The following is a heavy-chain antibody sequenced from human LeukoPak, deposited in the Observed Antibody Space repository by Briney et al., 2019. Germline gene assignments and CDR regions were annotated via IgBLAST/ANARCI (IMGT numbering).Heavy chain of an antibody. Sequence: PSETLSLTCTVSGGSIFSYYWNWIRLPPGKGLEWIGYIYPNGITSYNPSLRSRGTISIATSKNQFSLRLRSVTAADTAIYYCARPVYYDISVYYPTWGYFDLGGGGPWV. CDR2: IYPNGIT. D-gene: IGHD3-22*01. CDR1: GGSIFSYY. J-gene: IGHJ2*01. V-gene: IGHV4-4*08. CDR3: ARPVYYDISVYYPTWGYFDL.